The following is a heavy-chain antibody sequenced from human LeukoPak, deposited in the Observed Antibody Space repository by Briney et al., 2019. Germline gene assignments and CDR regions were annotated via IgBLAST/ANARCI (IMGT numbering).Heavy chain of an antibody. CDR2: IRSKANSYAT. Sequence: GGSLRLSCAASGFTFSGSAMHWVRQASGKGLEWVGRIRSKANSYATAYAASVKGRFTISRDDSKNTAYLQMNSLKTEDTAVYYCTRRAVATRDRGPTADYWGQGTLVTVSS. CDR3: TRRAVATRDRGPTADY. J-gene: IGHJ4*02. V-gene: IGHV3-73*01. D-gene: IGHD3-10*01. CDR1: GFTFSGSA.